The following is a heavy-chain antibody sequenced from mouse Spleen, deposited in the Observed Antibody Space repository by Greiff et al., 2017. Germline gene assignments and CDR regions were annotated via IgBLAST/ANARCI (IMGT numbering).Heavy chain of an antibody. J-gene: IGHJ3*01. CDR2: ISSGGGNT. Sequence: EVKVVESGGGLVKLGGSLKLSCAASGFTFSSYAMSWVRQTPEKRLEWVATISSGGGNTYYPDSVKGRFTISRDNAKNTLYLQMSSLKSEDTAMYYCASPITTATSWFAYWGQGTLVTVSA. D-gene: IGHD1-2*01. CDR1: GFTFSSYA. CDR3: ASPITTATSWFAY. V-gene: IGHV5-9*04.